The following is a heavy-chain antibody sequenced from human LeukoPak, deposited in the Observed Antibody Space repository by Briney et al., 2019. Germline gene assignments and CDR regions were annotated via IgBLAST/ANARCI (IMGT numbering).Heavy chain of an antibody. J-gene: IGHJ4*02. V-gene: IGHV4-30-4*01. CDR1: GGSISSGDYY. Sequence: SETLSLTCTVSGGSISSGDYYWSWIRQPPGKGLEWIGYIYYSGSTYYNPSLKSRVTISVDTSKNQFSLKLSSVTAADTAVYYCARDLEGGRGSGSYYLFDYWGQGTLVIVSS. CDR2: IYYSGST. CDR3: ARDLEGGRGSGSYYLFDY. D-gene: IGHD3-10*01.